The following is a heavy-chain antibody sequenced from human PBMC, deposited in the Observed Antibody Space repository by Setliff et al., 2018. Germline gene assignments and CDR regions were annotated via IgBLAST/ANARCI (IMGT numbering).Heavy chain of an antibody. V-gene: IGHV4-4*02. CDR1: GASINSNNW. CDR3: ARVTGFSYMDV. Sequence: PSETLSLTCAVSGASINSNNWWSWVRQPPGKGLEWIGEIYHTENTNYNPSLNSRVTLLIDTAKNQISLRLSSVTAADTAVYFCARVTGFSYMDVWGKGTTVTVSS. J-gene: IGHJ6*03. CDR2: IYHTENT. D-gene: IGHD3-3*01.